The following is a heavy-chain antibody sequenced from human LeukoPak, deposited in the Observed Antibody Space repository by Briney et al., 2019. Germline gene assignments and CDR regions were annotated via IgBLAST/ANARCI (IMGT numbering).Heavy chain of an antibody. CDR1: GGSFSGYY. CDR2: INHSGST. CDR3: SRPGGVASRSGFYRGYYYMDV. V-gene: IGHV4-34*01. D-gene: IGHD3-3*01. J-gene: IGHJ6*03. Sequence: PSETLSLTRAVSGGSFSGYYWNWIRQSPGKGLEWIGEINHSGSTNFNPSLKSRVSISVDTSKNQFSLKLSSVTAADTGVYYCSRPGGVASRSGFYRGYYYMDVWGKGTTVIVSS.